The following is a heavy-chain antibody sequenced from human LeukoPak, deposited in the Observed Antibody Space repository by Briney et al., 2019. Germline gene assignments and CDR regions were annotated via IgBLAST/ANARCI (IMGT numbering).Heavy chain of an antibody. CDR1: RFTFRTYG. CDR3: AKDADISVELVVIISFDS. J-gene: IGHJ4*02. D-gene: IGHD3-3*01. Sequence: GGSLRLSCAASRFTFRTYGMNCVRQTPGKGLEWVSAISGNGNRTYHADSVKDRFTISRDNSKNMLYLQMNSLRAEDTALYYCAKDADISVELVVIISFDSWGQGTLVTVSS. V-gene: IGHV3-23*01. CDR2: ISGNGNRT.